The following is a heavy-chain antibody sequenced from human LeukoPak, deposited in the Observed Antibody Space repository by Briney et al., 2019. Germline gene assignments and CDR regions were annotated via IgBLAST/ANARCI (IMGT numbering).Heavy chain of an antibody. CDR1: GFTFSSYA. V-gene: IGHV3-23*01. J-gene: IGHJ4*02. Sequence: PGGSLRLSCAASGFTFSSYAMSWVRQAPGKGLEWVSAISGSGGSTYYADSVKGRFTISRDNSKNTLYLQMDSLRAEDTAVYYCANYCSSTSCEDDYWGQGTLVTVSS. CDR3: ANYCSSTSCEDDY. D-gene: IGHD2-2*01. CDR2: ISGSGGST.